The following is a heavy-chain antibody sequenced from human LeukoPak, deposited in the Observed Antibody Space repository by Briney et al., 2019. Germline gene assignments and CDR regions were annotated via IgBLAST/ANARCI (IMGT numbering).Heavy chain of an antibody. V-gene: IGHV4-59*01. D-gene: IGHD3-10*01. CDR1: GGSISSYY. CDR2: IYYSGST. CDR3: AREDRDYYGSGSYYGPFDY. J-gene: IGHJ4*02. Sequence: SETLSLTCTVSGGSISSYYWSWIRQPPGKGLEWIGYIYYSGSTNYNPSLKSRVTISVDTSENQFSLKLSSVTAADTAVYYCAREDRDYYGSGSYYGPFDYWGQGTLVTVSS.